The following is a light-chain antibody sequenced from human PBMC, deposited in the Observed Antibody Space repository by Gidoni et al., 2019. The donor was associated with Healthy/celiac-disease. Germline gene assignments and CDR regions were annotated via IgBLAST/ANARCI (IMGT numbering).Light chain of an antibody. CDR2: GAS. Sequence: DIVLTQSPGTLSLSPGERATLSCRASQSVSSSYLAWYQQKPGQAPRLLIYGASSRATGIPDRFSGSGSGTDFTLTISRLEPEDFAVYYCQQYGSPRTFGQGTKLEIK. CDR1: QSVSSSY. CDR3: QQYGSPRT. J-gene: IGKJ2*01. V-gene: IGKV3-20*01.